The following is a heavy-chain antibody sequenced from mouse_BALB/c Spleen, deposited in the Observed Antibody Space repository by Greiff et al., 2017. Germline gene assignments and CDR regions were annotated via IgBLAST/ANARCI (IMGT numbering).Heavy chain of an antibody. Sequence: VQLKQSGPSLVKPSQTLSLTCSVTGDSITSGYWNWIRKFPGNKLEYMGYISYSGSTYYNPSLKSRISITRDTSKNQYYLQLNSVTTEDTATYYCARWLGPNYAMDYWGQGTSVTVSS. CDR3: ARWLGPNYAMDY. CDR1: GDSITSGY. D-gene: IGHD4-1*01. V-gene: IGHV3-8*02. J-gene: IGHJ4*01. CDR2: ISYSGST.